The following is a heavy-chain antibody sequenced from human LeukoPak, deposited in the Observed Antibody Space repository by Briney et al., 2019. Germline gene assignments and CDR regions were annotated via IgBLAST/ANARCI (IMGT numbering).Heavy chain of an antibody. CDR1: GFTFSSYA. CDR2: ISGSGGST. D-gene: IGHD2-15*01. Sequence: GGSLRLPCAASGFTFSSYAMSWVRQAPGKGLEWVSAISGSGGSTYYADSVKGRFTISRDNSKNTLYLQMNSLRAEDTAVYYCAKFDQIGYCSGGSCYSTLGYYYYYGMDVWGQGTTVTVSS. V-gene: IGHV3-23*01. CDR3: AKFDQIGYCSGGSCYSTLGYYYYYGMDV. J-gene: IGHJ6*02.